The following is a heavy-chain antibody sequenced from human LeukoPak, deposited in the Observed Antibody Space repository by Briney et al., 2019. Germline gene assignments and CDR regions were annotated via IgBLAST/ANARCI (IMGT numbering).Heavy chain of an antibody. CDR3: ARGQSYMDV. CDR1: GFIFSNFW. J-gene: IGHJ6*03. Sequence: GGSLRLSCEASGFIFSNFWMYWVRQVPGKGLIWVARINSDGKTINYGDSVRGRFTIYRDNAKKTLYLQLNSLRVEDTALYYCARGQSYMDVWGKGTTVTVSS. V-gene: IGHV3-74*01. CDR2: INSDGKTI.